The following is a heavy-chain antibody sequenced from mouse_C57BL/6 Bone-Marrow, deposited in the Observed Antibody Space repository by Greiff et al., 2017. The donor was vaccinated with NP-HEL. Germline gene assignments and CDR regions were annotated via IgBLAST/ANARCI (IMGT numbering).Heavy chain of an antibody. J-gene: IGHJ1*03. CDR1: GFTFSDFY. CDR3: ARDGSSYVGWYFDV. CDR2: SRNKANDYTT. V-gene: IGHV7-1*01. Sequence: EVKLMESGGGLVQSGRSLRLSCATSGFTFSDFYMEWVRQAPGKGLEWIAASRNKANDYTTEYSASVKGRFIVSRDTSQSILYLQMNALRAEDTAIYYCARDGSSYVGWYFDVWGTGTTVTVSS. D-gene: IGHD1-1*01.